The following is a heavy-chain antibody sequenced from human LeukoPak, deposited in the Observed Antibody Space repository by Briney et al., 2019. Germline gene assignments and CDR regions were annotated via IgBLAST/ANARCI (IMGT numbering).Heavy chain of an antibody. Sequence: PGRSLRLSCAASGFTFDDYAMHWVRQAPGKGLEWVSGISWNSGSIGYADSVKGRFTISRDNAKNSLYLQMNSLRAEDTALYYCAKDALEEKYYYDSSGYQGIFDYWGQGTLVTVSS. CDR2: ISWNSGSI. CDR1: GFTFDDYA. D-gene: IGHD3-22*01. V-gene: IGHV3-9*01. CDR3: AKDALEEKYYYDSSGYQGIFDY. J-gene: IGHJ4*02.